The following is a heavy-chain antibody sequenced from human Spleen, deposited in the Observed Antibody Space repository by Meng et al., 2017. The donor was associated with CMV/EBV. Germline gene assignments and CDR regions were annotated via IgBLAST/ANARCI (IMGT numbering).Heavy chain of an antibody. CDR2: INHSGST. CDR3: VGLYSGYAYFDY. J-gene: IGHJ4*02. CDR1: GGSFSGYY. Sequence: GSLRLSCAVYGGSFSGYYWSWIRQPPGKGLEWIGEINHSGSTNYNPSLKSRVTISVDTSKNQFSLKLSSVTAADTAVFYCVGLYSGYAYFDYWGQGTLVTVSS. V-gene: IGHV4-34*01. D-gene: IGHD5-12*01.